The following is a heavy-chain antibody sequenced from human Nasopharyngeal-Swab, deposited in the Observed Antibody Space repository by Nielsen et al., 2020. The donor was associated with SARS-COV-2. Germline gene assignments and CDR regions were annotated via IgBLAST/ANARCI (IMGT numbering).Heavy chain of an antibody. J-gene: IGHJ5*02. CDR1: GFTFSSYW. CDR3: ARSAARSWFDP. V-gene: IGHV3-7*01. CDR2: IKQDGSEK. D-gene: IGHD6-6*01. Sequence: GGSLRLSSAASGFTFSSYWMSWVRQAPGKGLEWVANIKQDGSEKYYVDSVKGRFTISRDNAKNSLYLQMNSLRAEDTAVYYCARSAARSWFDPWGQGTLVTVSS.